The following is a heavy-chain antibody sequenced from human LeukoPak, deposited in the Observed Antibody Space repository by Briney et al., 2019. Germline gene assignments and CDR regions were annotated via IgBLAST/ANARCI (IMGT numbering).Heavy chain of an antibody. CDR1: GFTFSSYA. V-gene: IGHV3-23*01. Sequence: HTGGSLRLSCAASGFTFSSYAMDWVRQAPGKGLEWVSTISASADTTYYADSVKGRFTISRDNSKRTLYLQMNSLRSEDTAVYYCASGPLGMDTAWGQGTLVTVSS. D-gene: IGHD5-18*01. J-gene: IGHJ4*02. CDR2: ISASADTT. CDR3: ASGPLGMDTA.